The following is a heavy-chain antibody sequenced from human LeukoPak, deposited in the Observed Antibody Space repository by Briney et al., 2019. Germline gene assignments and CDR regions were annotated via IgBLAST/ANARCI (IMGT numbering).Heavy chain of an antibody. CDR3: AARPLYSSSWSPFDY. J-gene: IGHJ4*02. CDR1: GFTFTSSA. D-gene: IGHD6-13*01. CDR2: IVVGSGNT. V-gene: IGHV1-58*01. Sequence: SVKVSCKASGFTFTSSAVQWVRQARGQRLEWIGWIVVGSGNTNYAQKFQERVTITRDMSTSTAYMELSSLRSEDTVVYYCAARPLYSSSWSPFDYWGQGTLVTVSS.